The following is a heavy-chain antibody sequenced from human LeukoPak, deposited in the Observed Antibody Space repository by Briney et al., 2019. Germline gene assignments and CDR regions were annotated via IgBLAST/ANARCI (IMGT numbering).Heavy chain of an antibody. CDR2: ISYDGRNS. V-gene: IGHV3-30*03. D-gene: IGHD3-22*01. J-gene: IGHJ4*02. CDR1: GFTFTYYW. CDR3: ARGDYYESRGYVAAY. Sequence: GGSLRLSCSASGFTFTYYWMTWVRQAPGKGLEWMAVISYDGRNSYYVDSVKGRFTISRDNSKDTLYLEMNSLRAEDTAVYYCARGDYYESRGYVAAYWGQGILVTVST.